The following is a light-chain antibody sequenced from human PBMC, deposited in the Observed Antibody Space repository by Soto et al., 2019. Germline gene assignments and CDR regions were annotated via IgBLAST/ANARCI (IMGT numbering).Light chain of an antibody. Sequence: DIQMTQSPSSLSASVGDRVTITYRASQILSTWLAWYQQKPGKAPKLLIYKASTLESGVPSRFSGSGSGTEFTLTISSLQPDDFATYYCQRYTFSPTFGPGTKVDV. J-gene: IGKJ3*01. CDR1: QILSTW. CDR3: QRYTFSPT. V-gene: IGKV1-5*03. CDR2: KAS.